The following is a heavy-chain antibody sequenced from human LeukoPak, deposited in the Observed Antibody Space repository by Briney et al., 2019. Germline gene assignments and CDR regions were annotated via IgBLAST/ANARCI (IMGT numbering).Heavy chain of an antibody. CDR2: ISWNSGSM. V-gene: IGHV3-9*01. D-gene: IGHD6-13*01. Sequence: GGSLRLSCAASGFTFDDYAMHWVRQAPGKGLEWVSGISWNSGSMGYADSVKGRFTISRDNAKNSLYLQMNSLRAEDTALYYCAKERLGYSSSWGVARYYYYGMDVWGQGTTVTVSS. CDR3: AKERLGYSSSWGVARYYYYGMDV. J-gene: IGHJ6*02. CDR1: GFTFDDYA.